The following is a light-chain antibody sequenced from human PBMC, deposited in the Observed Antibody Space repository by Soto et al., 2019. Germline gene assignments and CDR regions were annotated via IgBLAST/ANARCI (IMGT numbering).Light chain of an antibody. J-gene: IGLJ3*02. CDR3: CSFAGSGATWV. V-gene: IGLV2-23*01. CDR2: EAT. CDR1: NSDVGSYNF. Sequence: QSVLTQPASASGSPGQSITISCTGTNSDVGSYNFVSWYQQHPGKVPKLIIYEATKRPSGLSNRFSGSKSGNTASLTISGLQAEDEADYYCCSFAGSGATWVFGGGTKLTVL.